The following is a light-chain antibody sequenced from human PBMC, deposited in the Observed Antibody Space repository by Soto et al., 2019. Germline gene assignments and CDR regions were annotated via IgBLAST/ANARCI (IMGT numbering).Light chain of an antibody. CDR3: QQDNNLPPIT. V-gene: IGKV3-15*01. Sequence: EIVMTQSPATLSVSPGERATLSCRASQSVSSNLAWYQQKPGQAPRLLIYGASTRATGIPARFSGSGSGTEFTLTFSSLQSEDFAVYYCQQDNNLPPITFGQGTRLEIK. CDR1: QSVSSN. CDR2: GAS. J-gene: IGKJ5*01.